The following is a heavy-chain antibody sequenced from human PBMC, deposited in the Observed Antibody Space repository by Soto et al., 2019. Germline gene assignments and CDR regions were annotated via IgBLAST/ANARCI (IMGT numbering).Heavy chain of an antibody. CDR3: AKDNFPYSSSSNWFDP. V-gene: IGHV3-30*18. D-gene: IGHD6-6*01. Sequence: QVQLVESGGGVVQPGRSLRLSCAASGFTFSSYGMHWVRHAPGKGVEWGAVISYDGSNKYYADSVKGRFTISRDNSKNTLYLQMNSLRAEDTAVYYCAKDNFPYSSSSNWFDPWGQGTLVTVSS. CDR1: GFTFSSYG. CDR2: ISYDGSNK. J-gene: IGHJ5*02.